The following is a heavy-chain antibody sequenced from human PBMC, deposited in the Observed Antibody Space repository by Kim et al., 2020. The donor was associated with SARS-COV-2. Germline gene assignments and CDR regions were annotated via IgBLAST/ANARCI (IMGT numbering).Heavy chain of an antibody. V-gene: IGHV1-58*01. D-gene: IGHD3-9*01. CDR2: IVVGSGNT. CDR3: AADGPYYDILTGYYGDQGFDY. CDR1: GFTFTSSA. J-gene: IGHJ4*02. Sequence: SVKVSCKASGFTFTSSAVQWVRQARGQRLEWIGWIVVGSGNTNYPQKFQERVTITRDMSTSTAYMELSSLRSEDTAVYYCAADGPYYDILTGYYGDQGFDYWGQGTLVTVSS.